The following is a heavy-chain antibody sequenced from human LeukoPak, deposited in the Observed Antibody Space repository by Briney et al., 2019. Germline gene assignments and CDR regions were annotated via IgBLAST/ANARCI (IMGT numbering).Heavy chain of an antibody. CDR1: GYSFTSYW. V-gene: IGHV5-51*01. J-gene: IGHJ4*02. CDR2: TYPGGSDT. D-gene: IGHD2-15*01. CDR3: ARLYCSGSTCYMGVDY. Sequence: GESLKISCKGSGYSFTSYWIAWARQMPGKGLEWMGITYPGGSDTRYSTSFQGQVTISVDKSINTTYLQWSSLKASDTAMYYCARLYCSGSTCYMGVDYWGQGTLVTVSS.